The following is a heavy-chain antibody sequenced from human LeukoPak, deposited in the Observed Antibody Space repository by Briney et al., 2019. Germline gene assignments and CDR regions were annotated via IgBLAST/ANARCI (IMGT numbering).Heavy chain of an antibody. CDR2: INGDGSST. J-gene: IGHJ4*02. CDR3: ARDGVPAAADY. Sequence: QPGGSLRLSCVVSGFTFSRHWMRWVRQAPGEGLVWVSHINGDGSSTNYADSVRGRFTISRDSAKNTLYLQMNSLRAEDTAVYYCARDGVPAAADYWGQGTVVTVSS. V-gene: IGHV3-74*01. D-gene: IGHD2-2*01. CDR1: GFTFSRHW.